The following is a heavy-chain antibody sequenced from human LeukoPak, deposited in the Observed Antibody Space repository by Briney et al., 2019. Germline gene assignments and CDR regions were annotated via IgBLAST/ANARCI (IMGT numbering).Heavy chain of an antibody. V-gene: IGHV4-34*01. CDR1: GGSFSGYY. CDR3: ARAPRKWCPVKT. D-gene: IGHD2-15*01. Sequence: SETLSLTCAVYGGSFSGYYWSWIRQPPGKGLEWIGEINHSGSTNYNPSLKSRVTISVDTSKNQFSLKLSSVTAADTAVYYCARAPRKWCPVKTWGQGTLVTVSS. J-gene: IGHJ5*02. CDR2: INHSGST.